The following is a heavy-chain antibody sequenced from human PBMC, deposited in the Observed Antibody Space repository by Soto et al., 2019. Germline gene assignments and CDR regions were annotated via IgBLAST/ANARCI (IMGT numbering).Heavy chain of an antibody. D-gene: IGHD1-7*01. Sequence: SETLSLTCAVYGGSFSGYYWSWIRQPPGKGLEWIGEINHSGSTNYNPSLKSRVTISVDTSKNQFSLNLSSVTAADTAVYYCASIPGITGSTFAFDIWGQGTMVTVSS. CDR2: INHSGST. J-gene: IGHJ3*02. CDR3: ASIPGITGSTFAFDI. V-gene: IGHV4-34*01. CDR1: GGSFSGYY.